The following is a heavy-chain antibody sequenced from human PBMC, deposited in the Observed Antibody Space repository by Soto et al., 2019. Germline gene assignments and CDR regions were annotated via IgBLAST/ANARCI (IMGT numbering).Heavy chain of an antibody. CDR1: GFTFSSYG. CDR3: AREPDYGEKGYYFEY. J-gene: IGHJ4*02. Sequence: QVQLVESGGGVVQPGRSLRLSCAASGFTFSSYGMHWVRQAPGKGLEWVAVIWYDGSNKYYADSVKGRFTISRDNSKNTLYLQMNSLSAEDTAVYYCAREPDYGEKGYYFEYWGQGTLVTVSS. V-gene: IGHV3-33*01. CDR2: IWYDGSNK. D-gene: IGHD4-17*01.